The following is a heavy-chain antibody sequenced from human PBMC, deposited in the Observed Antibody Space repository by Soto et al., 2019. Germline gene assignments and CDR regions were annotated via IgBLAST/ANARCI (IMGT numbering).Heavy chain of an antibody. D-gene: IGHD3-22*01. V-gene: IGHV4-4*07. CDR1: GGSISSYY. CDR2: IYTSGST. J-gene: IGHJ5*02. CDR3: ARLPTNNDSSGYPP. Sequence: PSETLSLTYTVSGGSISSYYWSWIRQPAGKGLEWIGRIYTSGSTNYNPSLKSRVTMSVDTSKNQFSLKLSSVTAADTAVYYCARLPTNNDSSGYPPWGQGTLVTVSS.